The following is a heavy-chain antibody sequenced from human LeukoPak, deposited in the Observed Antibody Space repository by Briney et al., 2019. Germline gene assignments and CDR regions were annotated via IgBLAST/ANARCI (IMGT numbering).Heavy chain of an antibody. J-gene: IGHJ4*02. CDR3: ARDSIGWYYFDY. V-gene: IGHV3-21*01. CDR1: GFTFSSYS. Sequence: GGSLRLSCAASGFTFSSYSMNWVRQAPGKGLEWVSSISSSSSYIYYADSVKGRFTISRDNAKNSLYLQMNSLRAEDTAVYYCARDSIGWYYFDYWGQGTLVTVSS. CDR2: ISSSSSYI. D-gene: IGHD6-13*01.